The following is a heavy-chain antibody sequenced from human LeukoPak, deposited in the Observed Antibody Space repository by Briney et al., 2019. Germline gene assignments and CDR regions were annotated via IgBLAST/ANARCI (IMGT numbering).Heavy chain of an antibody. CDR1: GGSISSYY. Sequence: PSETLPLTCTVSGGSISSYYWSWIRQPPGKGLEWIGYIYYSGSTNYNPSLKSRVTISVDTSKNQFSLKLTSVTAADTAVYYCARLPGFRDAFDIWGQGTMVTVSS. CDR3: ARLPGFRDAFDI. J-gene: IGHJ3*02. V-gene: IGHV4-59*08. CDR2: IYYSGST.